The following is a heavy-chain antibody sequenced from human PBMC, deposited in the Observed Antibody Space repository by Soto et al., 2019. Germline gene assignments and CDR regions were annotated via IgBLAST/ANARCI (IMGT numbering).Heavy chain of an antibody. V-gene: IGHV3-23*01. CDR1: GFTFGIHA. D-gene: IGHD2-15*01. CDR3: GKGSAATNYFYYATDV. CDR2: ISGSGGST. Sequence: HPGGSLRLSCAASGFTFGIHAMSWVRQAPGKGLEWVSFISGSGGSTYYADSVKGRFTISRDNSKKTLYLQMNSLRGEDTAVYYCGKGSAATNYFYYATDVWGQGTTVTVSS. J-gene: IGHJ6*02.